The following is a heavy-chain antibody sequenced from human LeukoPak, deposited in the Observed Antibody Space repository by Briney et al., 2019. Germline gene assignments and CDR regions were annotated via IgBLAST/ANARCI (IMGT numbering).Heavy chain of an antibody. CDR1: GGSISSYY. V-gene: IGHV4-59*01. Sequence: SETLSLTCTVSGGSISSYYWSWIRQPPGKGLEWIGYIYYSGSTNYNPSLKSRVTMSVDTSKNQFSLKVTSVTAADTAVYYCARGGYYTLEYYYYMEVWGKGTTVTVSS. J-gene: IGHJ6*03. CDR3: ARGGYYTLEYYYYMEV. D-gene: IGHD3-3*01. CDR2: IYYSGST.